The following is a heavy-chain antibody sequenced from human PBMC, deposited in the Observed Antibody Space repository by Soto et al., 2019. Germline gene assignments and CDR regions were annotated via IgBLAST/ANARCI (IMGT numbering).Heavy chain of an antibody. CDR2: ISYDGSNK. V-gene: IGHV3-30*18. D-gene: IGHD5-18*01. J-gene: IGHJ4*02. CDR3: AKDSVTYSYGYTHFDY. Sequence: QVQLVESGGGVVQPGRSLRLSCAASGFTFSSYGMHWVRQAPGKGLEWVAVISYDGSNKYYADSVKGRFTISRDNSKNTLYLQMNSLRAEDTAVYYCAKDSVTYSYGYTHFDYWGQGTLVTVSS. CDR1: GFTFSSYG.